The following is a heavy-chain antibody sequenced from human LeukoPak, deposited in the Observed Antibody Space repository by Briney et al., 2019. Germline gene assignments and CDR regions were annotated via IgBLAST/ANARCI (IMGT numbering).Heavy chain of an antibody. V-gene: IGHV5-51*01. CDR2: IYPGDSET. Sequence: GESLKISCQASGYIFSNYWIGWVRQMPGKGLEWMAIIYPGDSETKYSPSFQGQVTISADKSISTAYLQWSSLKASDTAMYYCARRDLGGAFDIWGQGTMVTVSS. CDR1: GYIFSNYW. J-gene: IGHJ3*02. CDR3: ARRDLGGAFDI. D-gene: IGHD3-16*01.